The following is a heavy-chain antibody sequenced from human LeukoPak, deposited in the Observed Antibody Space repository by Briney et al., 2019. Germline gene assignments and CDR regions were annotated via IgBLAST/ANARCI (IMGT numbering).Heavy chain of an antibody. CDR2: IWYDGSDK. CDR3: VRDSVSRYCDY. J-gene: IGHJ4*02. CDR1: GFTFRNHG. D-gene: IGHD2-2*01. V-gene: IGHV3-33*01. Sequence: GGSLRLSCAASGFTFRNHGMHWVRQAPGKGLEWVAVIWYDGSDKYYADSVTGRFTISRDNSKNTLQLRMNSLRAEDTAVYYCVRDSVSRYCDYWGQGIRVTVSS.